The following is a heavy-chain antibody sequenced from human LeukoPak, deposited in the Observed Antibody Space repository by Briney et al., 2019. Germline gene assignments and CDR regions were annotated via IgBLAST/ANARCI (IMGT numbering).Heavy chain of an antibody. J-gene: IGHJ4*02. Sequence: SETLSLTCTVSSGSISSYYWSWIRQPPGKGLEWIGYIYYSGSTNYNPSLKSRVTISVDTSKNQFSLKLSSVTAADTAVYYCAREGGENYYDSSGHSDYWGQGTLVTVSS. CDR1: SGSISSYY. CDR3: AREGGENYYDSSGHSDY. D-gene: IGHD3-22*01. V-gene: IGHV4-59*01. CDR2: IYYSGST.